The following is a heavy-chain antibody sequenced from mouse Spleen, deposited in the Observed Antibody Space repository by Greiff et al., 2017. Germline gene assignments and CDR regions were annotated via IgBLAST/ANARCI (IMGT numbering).Heavy chain of an antibody. CDR2: ISSGSSTI. D-gene: IGHD1-1*01. CDR1: GFTFSDYG. CDR3: ARGTVVATKDFAY. V-gene: IGHV5-17*01. J-gene: IGHJ3*01. Sequence: DVMLVESGGGLVKPGGSLKLSCAASGFTFSDYGMHWVRQAPEKGLEWVAYISSGSSTIYYADTVKGRFTISRDNAKNTLFLQMTSLRSEDTAMYYCARGTVVATKDFAYWGQGTLVTVSA.